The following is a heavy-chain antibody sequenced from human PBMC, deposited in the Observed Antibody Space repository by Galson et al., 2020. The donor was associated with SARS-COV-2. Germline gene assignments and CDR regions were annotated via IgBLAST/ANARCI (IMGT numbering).Heavy chain of an antibody. J-gene: IGHJ6*02. V-gene: IGHV3-7*01. Sequence: PGGSLRLSCAASGFTFSSYWMSWVRQAPGKGLEWVANIKQDGSEKYYVDSVKGRFTISRDNAKNSLYLQMNSLRAEDTAVYYCARDGIAAAEYYYYGMDVWGQGTTVTVSS. CDR3: ARDGIAAAEYYYYGMDV. CDR2: IKQDGSEK. D-gene: IGHD6-13*01. CDR1: GFTFSSYW.